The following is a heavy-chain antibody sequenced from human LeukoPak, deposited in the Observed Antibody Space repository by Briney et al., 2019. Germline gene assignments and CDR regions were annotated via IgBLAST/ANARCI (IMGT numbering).Heavy chain of an antibody. CDR3: ARRSGYSYGLLSFDY. J-gene: IGHJ4*02. CDR2: IYYSGST. D-gene: IGHD5-18*01. V-gene: IGHV4-39*01. CDR1: GGSISSSSYY. Sequence: SETLSLTCTVSGGSISSSSYYWGWIRQPPGKGLEWIGSIYYSGSTYYNPSLKSRVTISVDTSKNQFSLKLSSVTAADTAVYYCARRSGYSYGLLSFDYWGQGTLVTVSS.